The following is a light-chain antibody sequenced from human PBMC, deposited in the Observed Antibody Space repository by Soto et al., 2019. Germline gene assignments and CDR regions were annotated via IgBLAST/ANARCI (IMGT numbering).Light chain of an antibody. J-gene: IGKJ1*01. CDR2: KAS. CDR3: QHYNIYSEA. V-gene: IGKV1-5*03. Sequence: DIQMTQSPSTLSGSVGDRVTITCRASQTISSWLAWYQQKPGKAPKLLIYKASTLKSWVPSRLSGSGSVTEFALKIPSLQPDDFATYYSQHYNIYSEAFGQGPKLELK. CDR1: QTISSW.